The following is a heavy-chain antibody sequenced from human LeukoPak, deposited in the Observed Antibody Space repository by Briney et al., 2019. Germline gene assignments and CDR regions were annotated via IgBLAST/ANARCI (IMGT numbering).Heavy chain of an antibody. CDR2: ILPDGSDK. CDR3: AMPIRANYYDSSGYWDAFDI. D-gene: IGHD3-22*01. V-gene: IGHV3-30*02. CDR1: GFTFSRNG. Sequence: QPGGSLRLSCAASGFTFSRNGMHWVRQAPGKGLEWVAVILPDGSDKYYADSVKGRFTISRDNSKNTLYLQMNSLRAEDTAVYYCAMPIRANYYDSSGYWDAFDIWGQGTMVTVSS. J-gene: IGHJ3*02.